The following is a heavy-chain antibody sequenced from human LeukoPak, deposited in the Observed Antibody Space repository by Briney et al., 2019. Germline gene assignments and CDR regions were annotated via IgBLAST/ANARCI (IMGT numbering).Heavy chain of an antibody. J-gene: IGHJ4*02. CDR3: ARGSLDY. Sequence: PSETLSLTCTVSGGSISSGSYYWSWIRQPAGKGLEWIGRIYTSGSTNYNPSLKSRVTMSVDTSKNQFSLKLSSVTAADTAVYYCARGSLDYWGQGTLVTVSS. CDR1: GGSISSGSYY. V-gene: IGHV4-61*02. CDR2: IYTSGST.